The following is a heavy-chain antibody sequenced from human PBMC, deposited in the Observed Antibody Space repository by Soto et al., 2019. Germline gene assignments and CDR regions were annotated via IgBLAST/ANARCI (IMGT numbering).Heavy chain of an antibody. CDR3: ARDIGYGGN. V-gene: IGHV3-74*01. CDR1: GFTFSTSW. Sequence: EVQLVESGGGLVQPGGSLRLSCAASGFTFSTSWMHWVRQTPGKGLVWVSHINPDGSITNYADSAKGRFTSSRDNAKNTLFLQMNNLRAEDTSVYFCARDIGYGGNWGQGTLVTVSS. D-gene: IGHD3-16*01. J-gene: IGHJ4*02. CDR2: INPDGSIT.